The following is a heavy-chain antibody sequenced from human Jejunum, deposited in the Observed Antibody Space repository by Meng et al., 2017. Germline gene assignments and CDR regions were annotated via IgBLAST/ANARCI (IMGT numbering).Heavy chain of an antibody. V-gene: IGHV4-4*02. J-gene: IGHJ4*02. CDR2: IYHSGRS. D-gene: IGHD3-16*01. CDR3: ARGVGDIRFGFNY. Sequence: VPLQESAPGPVKPSGTLSLTCEVSGDSISSTSWWDWLRQTPGKGLEWIGEIYHSGRSNFIPSLKSRVSISLDESKNQFSLTLNSVTAADTAVYYCARGVGDIRFGFNYWGQGILVTVSS. CDR1: GDSISSTSW.